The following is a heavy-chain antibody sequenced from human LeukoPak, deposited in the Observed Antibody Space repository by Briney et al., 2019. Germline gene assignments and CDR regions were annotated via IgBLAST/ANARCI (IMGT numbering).Heavy chain of an antibody. Sequence: PGGSVPHLCAASGLTFSLYWMHWVRQGPGKGLMWVSRLNEDGTTADYADSVEGRFTMPRDNAKGKVFLEMRSLTVEDTAIYFCVRERIYYSDLAYKERDYFDPWGRGTIVPVSS. CDR1: GLTFSLYW. CDR2: LNEDGTTA. D-gene: IGHD1-26*01. CDR3: VRERIYYSDLAYKERDYFDP. J-gene: IGHJ5*02. V-gene: IGHV3-74*01.